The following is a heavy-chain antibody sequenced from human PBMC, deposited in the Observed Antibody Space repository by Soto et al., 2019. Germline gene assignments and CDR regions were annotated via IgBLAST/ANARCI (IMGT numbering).Heavy chain of an antibody. D-gene: IGHD6-19*01. CDR1: GDSISSGSY. J-gene: IGHJ4*03. V-gene: IGHV4-38-2*02. CDR3: ARVHVMVVAGSTFDY. Sequence: SETLSLTCTVSGDSISSGSYWGWIRQPPGEGPEWIASIYHGGTTFYNPSLKSRISISVDTSKNQFSLRLTSVTAADTATYYCARVHVMVVAGSTFDYWGQGTLATVYS. CDR2: IYHGGTT.